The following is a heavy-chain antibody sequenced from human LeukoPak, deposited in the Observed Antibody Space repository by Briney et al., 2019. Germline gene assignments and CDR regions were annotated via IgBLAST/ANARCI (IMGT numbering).Heavy chain of an antibody. CDR3: ARQGLRYFDWLSIMGIDY. CDR1: GFTFSSYG. V-gene: IGHV3-23*01. J-gene: IGHJ4*02. D-gene: IGHD3-9*01. CDR2: ISGSGGST. Sequence: GGSLRLSCAASGFTFSSYGMSWVRQAPGKGLEWVSAISGSGGSTYYADSVKGRFTIFRDNAKNSLYLQMNSLRAEDTAVYYCARQGLRYFDWLSIMGIDYWGQGTLVTVSS.